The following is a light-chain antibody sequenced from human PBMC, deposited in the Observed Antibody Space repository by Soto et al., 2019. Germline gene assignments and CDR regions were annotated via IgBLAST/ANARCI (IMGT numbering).Light chain of an antibody. J-gene: IGKJ4*01. CDR1: QSVSRY. CDR3: QQRGNWPSLT. Sequence: EIVLTQSPATLSLSPGERATLSCRAIQSVSRYLAWYQQKPGQAPRLLIYEVSKRATGIPARFSGSGSETDFTLTISSLEPEDSAVYYCQQRGNWPSLTFGGGTKVDI. V-gene: IGKV3-11*01. CDR2: EVS.